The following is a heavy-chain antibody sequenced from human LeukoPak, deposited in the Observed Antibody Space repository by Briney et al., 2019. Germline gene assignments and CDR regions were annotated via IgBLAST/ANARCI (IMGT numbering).Heavy chain of an antibody. CDR1: GYTFSGNG. CDR3: ARVRTRVFGAYYYMDV. CDR2: ISPFNGET. D-gene: IGHD3-3*01. V-gene: IGHV1-18*01. Sequence: ASVKVSCKTSGYTFSGNGITWVRQAPGQGLEWMGWISPFNGETKYAQKLQGRVAMTTDPSTSTAYMELRSLRPDDTAVYYCARVRTRVFGAYYYMDVWGKGTTVTVPS. J-gene: IGHJ6*03.